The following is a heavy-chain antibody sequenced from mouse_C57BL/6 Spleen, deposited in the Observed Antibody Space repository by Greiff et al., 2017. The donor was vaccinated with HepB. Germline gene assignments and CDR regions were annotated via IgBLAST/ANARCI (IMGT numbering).Heavy chain of an antibody. CDR2: ISSGSSTI. CDR1: GFTFSDYG. CDR3: YGSSYDYAMDY. Sequence: EVQRVESGGGLVKPGGSLKLSCAASGFTFSDYGMHWVRQAPEKGLEWVAYISSGSSTIYYADTVKGRFTISRDNAKNTLFLQMTSLRSEDTAMYYCYGSSYDYAMDYWGQGTSVTVSS. D-gene: IGHD1-1*01. J-gene: IGHJ4*01. V-gene: IGHV5-17*01.